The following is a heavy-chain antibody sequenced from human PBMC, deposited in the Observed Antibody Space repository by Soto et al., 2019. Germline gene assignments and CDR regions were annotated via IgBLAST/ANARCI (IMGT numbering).Heavy chain of an antibody. J-gene: IGHJ4*02. CDR3: ATYSSGYYAFYFDY. CDR2: IYYSGST. V-gene: IGHV4-61*01. Sequence: PSETLSLTCTVSGGSVSSGSYYWSWIRQPPGKGLEWIGYIYYSGSTNYNPSLKSRVTISVDTSKNQFSLKLSSVTAADTAVYYCATYSSGYYAFYFDYWGQGTLVTVSS. CDR1: GGSVSSGSYY. D-gene: IGHD3-22*01.